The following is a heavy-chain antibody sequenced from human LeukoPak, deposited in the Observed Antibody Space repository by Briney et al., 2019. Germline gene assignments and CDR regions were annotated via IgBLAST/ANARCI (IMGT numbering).Heavy chain of an antibody. CDR3: ADYGGNSGGYLQH. D-gene: IGHD4-23*01. Sequence: PSETLSLTCTVSGGSISSYYWSWIRQPPGKGLEWIGYIYYSGSTNYNPSLKSRVTISVDTSKNQFSLKLSSVTAADTAVYYCADYGGNSGGYLQHWGQGTLVTVSS. CDR1: GGSISSYY. J-gene: IGHJ1*01. V-gene: IGHV4-59*01. CDR2: IYYSGST.